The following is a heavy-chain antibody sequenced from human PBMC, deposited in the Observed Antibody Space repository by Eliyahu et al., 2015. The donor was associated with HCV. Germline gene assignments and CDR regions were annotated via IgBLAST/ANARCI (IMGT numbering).Heavy chain of an antibody. V-gene: IGHV1-69*01. D-gene: IGHD2-2*01. CDR1: SSYA. CDR3: ARDIVVVPAASESWFDP. J-gene: IGHJ5*02. Sequence: SSYAISWVRQAPGQGLEWMGGIIPIFGTANYAQKFQGRVTITADESTSTAYMELSSLRSEDTAVYYCARDIVVVPAASESWFDPWGQGTLVTVSS. CDR2: IIPIFGTA.